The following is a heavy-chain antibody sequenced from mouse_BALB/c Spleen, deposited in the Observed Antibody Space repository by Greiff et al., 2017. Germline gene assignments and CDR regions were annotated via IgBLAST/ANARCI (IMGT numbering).Heavy chain of an antibody. Sequence: VQLKESGPGLVKPSQSLSLTCTVTGYSITSGYSWPWIRQFPGNKLEWMGYIHYSGSTNYNPSLKSRISITRDTSKNQFFLQLNSVTTEDTATYYCADGYYVRAMDYWGQGTSVTVSS. D-gene: IGHD2-3*01. CDR1: GYSITSGYS. V-gene: IGHV3-1*02. CDR3: ADGYYVRAMDY. CDR2: IHYSGST. J-gene: IGHJ4*01.